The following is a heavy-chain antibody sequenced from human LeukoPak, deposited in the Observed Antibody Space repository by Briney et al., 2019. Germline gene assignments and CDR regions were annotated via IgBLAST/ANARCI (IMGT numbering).Heavy chain of an antibody. CDR1: GGSISSGPYF. CDR3: ARDPSVYCSSTSCLIPMDV. D-gene: IGHD2-2*01. CDR2: IWPSGST. V-gene: IGHV4-30-2*05. J-gene: IGHJ6*03. Sequence: SETLSLTCSVSGGSISSGPYFWSWIRQSPGQGLEWIGYIWPSGSTNYNPSLSGRVAISLDKSRNHFTLMVTAVTAADTAVYYCARDPSVYCSSTSCLIPMDVWGKGTTVTVSS.